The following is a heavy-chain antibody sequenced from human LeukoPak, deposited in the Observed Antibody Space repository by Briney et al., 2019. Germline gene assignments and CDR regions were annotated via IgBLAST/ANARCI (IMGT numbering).Heavy chain of an antibody. CDR2: ITPSSDII. CDR1: GFSFSNYY. Sequence: GGSLRLSCVASGFSFSNYYMIWVRQAPGKGLECISYITPSSDIIHYADSVKGRFAVSRDNAKNLLYLQMNSLRVEDTALYYCARVVPGVTGGDYWGRGTLVSVSS. D-gene: IGHD3-3*01. J-gene: IGHJ4*02. CDR3: ARVVPGVTGGDY. V-gene: IGHV3-48*01.